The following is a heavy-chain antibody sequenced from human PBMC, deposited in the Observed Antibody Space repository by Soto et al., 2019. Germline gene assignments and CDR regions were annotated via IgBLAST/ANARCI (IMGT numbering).Heavy chain of an antibody. J-gene: IGHJ4*02. D-gene: IGHD3-22*01. Sequence: PEGARRLSCAASGCTFSSYAMSGVRQAPGKGLEWVSLISGSGGSTYYADSVKGRFTISRDNSQNTLYLQMNSLRAEDTAVHFSATDGLSSGSHYGFDSWGQG. CDR2: ISGSGGST. CDR1: GCTFSSYA. CDR3: ATDGLSSGSHYGFDS. V-gene: IGHV3-23*01.